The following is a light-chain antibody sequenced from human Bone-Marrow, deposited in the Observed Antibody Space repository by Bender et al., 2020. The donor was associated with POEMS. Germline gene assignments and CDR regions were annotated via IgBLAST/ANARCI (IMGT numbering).Light chain of an antibody. CDR2: EVS. J-gene: IGLJ3*02. CDR3: SSYTSGSTPVV. CDR1: SSDAGTDNF. V-gene: IGLV2-14*01. Sequence: QSALTQPLSVSGSPGQSITITCTGTSSDAGTDNFVSWYQQYPGKAPKLMIYEVSYRPSGVSNRFSGSKSGNTASLTISGLQAEDEADYYCSSYTSGSTPVVFGGGTKLTVL.